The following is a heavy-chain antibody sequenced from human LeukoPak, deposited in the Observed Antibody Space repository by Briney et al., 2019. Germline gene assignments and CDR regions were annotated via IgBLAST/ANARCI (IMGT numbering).Heavy chain of an antibody. Sequence: SGGSLRLSCAASGFTFSSYAMHWVRQAPGKGLEWVAVISYDGSNKYYVDSVKGRFTISRDNSKNTLYLQMNSLRAEDTAVYYCARERYYDILTGPVQRHYYGMDVWGKGTTVTVSS. J-gene: IGHJ6*04. CDR2: ISYDGSNK. CDR1: GFTFSSYA. D-gene: IGHD3-9*01. CDR3: ARERYYDILTGPVQRHYYGMDV. V-gene: IGHV3-30*04.